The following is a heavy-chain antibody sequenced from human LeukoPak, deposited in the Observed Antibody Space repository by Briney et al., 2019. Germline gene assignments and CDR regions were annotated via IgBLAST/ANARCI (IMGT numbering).Heavy chain of an antibody. CDR1: GYTFTGYY. V-gene: IGHV1-2*02. J-gene: IGHJ4*02. CDR2: INPNSDGT. Sequence: WASVKVSCKPSGYTFTGYYMHWVRQAPGQELEWMGWINPNSDGTNYAQKFQDRVTMPRDTSINTAYMELSRLTSDDTAVYYCARASGYSGYFPFDYWGQGTLVTVSS. D-gene: IGHD5-12*01. CDR3: ARASGYSGYFPFDY.